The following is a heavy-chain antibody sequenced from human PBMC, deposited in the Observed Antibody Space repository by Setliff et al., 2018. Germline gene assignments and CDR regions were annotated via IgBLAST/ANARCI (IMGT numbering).Heavy chain of an antibody. CDR2: VYSSVYSSGIT. Sequence: SSETLSLTCTVSGGSMSSGPNYWSWIRQPAGRGLAWVGRVYSSVYSSGITSYNPSLKSRVTISMDTSKNQFSLGLTSVTAADTAVYYCRLWFEETSRDYWGQGTLVTVSS. CDR3: RLWFEETSRDY. D-gene: IGHD3-10*01. J-gene: IGHJ4*02. CDR1: GGSMSSGPNY. V-gene: IGHV4-61*02.